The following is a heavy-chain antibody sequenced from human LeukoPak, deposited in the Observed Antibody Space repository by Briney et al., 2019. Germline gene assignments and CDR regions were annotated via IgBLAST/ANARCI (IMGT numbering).Heavy chain of an antibody. V-gene: IGHV4-30-4*01. CDR2: IYYSGST. CDR1: GGSISSGDYY. Sequence: SETLSLTCTVSGGSISSGDYYWSWIRQPPGKGLECIGYIYYSGSTYYNPSLKSRVTISVDTSKNQFSLKLSSVTAADTAVYYCARAFSGSSWAKSFDYWGQGTLVTVSS. J-gene: IGHJ4*02. D-gene: IGHD6-13*01. CDR3: ARAFSGSSWAKSFDY.